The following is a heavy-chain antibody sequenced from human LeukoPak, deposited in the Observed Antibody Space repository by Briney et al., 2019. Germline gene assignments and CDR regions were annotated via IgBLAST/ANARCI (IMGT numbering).Heavy chain of an antibody. J-gene: IGHJ4*02. CDR3: AKNMPYDSSGPTGYYFDY. Sequence: GGSLTLSCAASGFTFSSYAMSWVRQAPGKGLEWVSAISGSGGSTYYADSVKGRFTISRDNSKNTLYLQMNSLRAEDTAVYYCAKNMPYDSSGPTGYYFDYWGQGTLVTVSS. CDR2: ISGSGGST. D-gene: IGHD3-22*01. CDR1: GFTFSSYA. V-gene: IGHV3-23*01.